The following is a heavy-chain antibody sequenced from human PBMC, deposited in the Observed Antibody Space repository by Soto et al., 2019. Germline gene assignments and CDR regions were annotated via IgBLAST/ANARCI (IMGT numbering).Heavy chain of an antibody. CDR2: ISSSSSTI. D-gene: IGHD3-16*02. V-gene: IGHV3-48*02. CDR3: ARDHHDYVWGSYRYHFDY. CDR1: GFTFSSYS. J-gene: IGHJ4*02. Sequence: GSLRLSCAASGFTFSSYSMNWVRQAPGKGLEWVSYISSSSSTIYYADSVKGRFTISRDNAKNSLYLQMNSLRDEDTAVYYCARDHHDYVWGSYRYHFDYWGQGTLVTVSS.